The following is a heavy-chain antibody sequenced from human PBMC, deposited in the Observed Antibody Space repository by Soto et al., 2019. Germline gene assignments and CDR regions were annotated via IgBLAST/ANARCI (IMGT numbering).Heavy chain of an antibody. Sequence: GGSLRLSCAASGFSFSSYGMHWVRQAPGKGLEWVAVIWYDGSNKYYADSVKGRFTISRDNSKNTLYLQMNSLRVEDTAVYYCARDKHTLRYFDPPFDYWGQGTLVTVSS. CDR3: ARDKHTLRYFDPPFDY. J-gene: IGHJ4*02. D-gene: IGHD3-9*01. CDR1: GFSFSSYG. CDR2: IWYDGSNK. V-gene: IGHV3-33*01.